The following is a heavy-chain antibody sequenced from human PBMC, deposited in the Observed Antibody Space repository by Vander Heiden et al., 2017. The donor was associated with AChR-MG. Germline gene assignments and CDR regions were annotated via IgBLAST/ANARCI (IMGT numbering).Heavy chain of an antibody. CDR2: ISGSGGST. Sequence: EVQLLESGGGLVQPGGSLRLSCAASGFTFSSYAMSWVRQAPGKGLEWVSAISGSGGSTYYADSVNGRVTISRDNSKNTLYLQMNSLRAEDTAVYYCAKIPGADFVDYGDAFDIWGQGTMVTVSS. J-gene: IGHJ3*02. V-gene: IGHV3-23*01. CDR3: AKIPGADFVDYGDAFDI. CDR1: GFTFSSYA. D-gene: IGHD4-17*01.